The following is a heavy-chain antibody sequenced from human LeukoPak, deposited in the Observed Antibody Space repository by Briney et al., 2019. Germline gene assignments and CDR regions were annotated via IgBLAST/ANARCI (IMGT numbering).Heavy chain of an antibody. CDR3: AKSYNVYCYYYGMDV. J-gene: IGHJ6*02. CDR1: GFTSSSYG. CDR2: ISYDGSNK. D-gene: IGHD1-14*01. Sequence: GGSLRLSCAASGFTSSSYGMHWVRQAPGKGLEWVAVISYDGSNKYYADSVKGRFTISRDNSKNTLYLQMNSLRAEDTAVYYCAKSYNVYCYYYGMDVWGQGTTVTVSS. V-gene: IGHV3-30*18.